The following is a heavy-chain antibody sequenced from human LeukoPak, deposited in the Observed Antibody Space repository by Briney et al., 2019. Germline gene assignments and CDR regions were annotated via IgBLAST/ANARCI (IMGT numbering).Heavy chain of an antibody. CDR2: IRPANSDI. Sequence: GESLQMTCKGTRYTTTSHSIAWVRQMAGKGPEWLEIIRPANSDIRYSPSFEGQVTISADKPIRTAYLQWSSLEASDTAMYYGARRYCSGTTCYNFDLWGQGALVTVSS. D-gene: IGHD2-15*01. V-gene: IGHV5-51*01. CDR1: RYTTTSHS. CDR3: ARRYCSGTTCYNFDL. J-gene: IGHJ4*02.